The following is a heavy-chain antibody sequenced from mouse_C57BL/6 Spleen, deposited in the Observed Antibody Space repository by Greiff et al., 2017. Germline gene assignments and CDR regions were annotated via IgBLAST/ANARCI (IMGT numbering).Heavy chain of an antibody. CDR1: GYTFTDYY. V-gene: IGHV1-26*01. CDR3: ARLRGNYDYFDY. D-gene: IGHD2-1*01. CDR2: INPNNGGT. Sequence: VQLQQSGPELVKPGASVKISCKASGYTFTDYYMNWVKQSHGKSLEWIGDINPNNGGTSYNQKFKGKATLTVDKSSSTAYMELRSLTSEDSAVYYCARLRGNYDYFDYWGQGTTLTVSS. J-gene: IGHJ2*01.